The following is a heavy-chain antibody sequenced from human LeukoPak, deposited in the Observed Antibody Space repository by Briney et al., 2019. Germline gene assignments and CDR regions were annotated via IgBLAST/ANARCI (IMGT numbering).Heavy chain of an antibody. Sequence: GGSRRLACATSGFTFSNYAMTWVRQAPGKGLEWVSGISASGGTTYYADSVRGRFTISRDNSKNTLFLQMNSLRAEDTAVYYCAKRPRDSTGYYLGAFDFWGLGTMVTVSS. J-gene: IGHJ3*01. D-gene: IGHD3-22*01. CDR2: ISASGGTT. V-gene: IGHV3-23*01. CDR1: GFTFSNYA. CDR3: AKRPRDSTGYYLGAFDF.